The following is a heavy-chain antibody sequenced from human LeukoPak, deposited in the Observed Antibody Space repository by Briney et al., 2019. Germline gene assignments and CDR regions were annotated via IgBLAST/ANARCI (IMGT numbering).Heavy chain of an antibody. J-gene: IGHJ5*02. CDR2: IYYSGST. D-gene: IGHD6-13*01. CDR1: GGSISSSSYY. Sequence: PSETLSLTCTVSGGSISSSSYYWGWIRQPPGKGLEWIGSIYYSGSTYYNPSLKSRVTISVDPSKNQFSLKLSSVTAADTAVYYCARGIAAAGGRSFDPWGQGTLVTVSS. CDR3: ARGIAAAGGRSFDP. V-gene: IGHV4-39*01.